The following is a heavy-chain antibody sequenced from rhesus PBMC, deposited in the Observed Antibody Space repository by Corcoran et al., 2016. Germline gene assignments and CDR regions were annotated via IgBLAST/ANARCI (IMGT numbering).Heavy chain of an antibody. V-gene: IGHV4-122*02. CDR2: ITYRGST. CDR1: VYSITSGSS. J-gene: IGHJ4*01. Sequence: QVQLQESGPGLDKPSEPLAPPCPVPVYSITSGSSWSWIRQPPGQGREGIGDITYRGSTSYNPSLKSRVTISRDTSKNQFSLKLSSVTAADTAVYYCARRGGDYWGQGVLVTVSS. CDR3: ARRGGDY. D-gene: IGHD1-44*01.